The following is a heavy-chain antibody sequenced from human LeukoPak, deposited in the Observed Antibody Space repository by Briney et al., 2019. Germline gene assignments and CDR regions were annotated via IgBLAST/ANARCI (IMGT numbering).Heavy chain of an antibody. D-gene: IGHD6-13*01. CDR1: GFTFSSYA. J-gene: IGHJ4*02. CDR2: ISGSGDKT. Sequence: GGSLRLSCAASGFTFSSYAMTWVRQAPGQGLEWVSSISGSGDKTYHADSVKGRFTISRDNSKNTLYLLMNNVRTEDTAVYYCAKWGGRATDTNTWYGPLDHWDRGTLGTVS. V-gene: IGHV3-23*01. CDR3: AKWGGRATDTNTWYGPLDH.